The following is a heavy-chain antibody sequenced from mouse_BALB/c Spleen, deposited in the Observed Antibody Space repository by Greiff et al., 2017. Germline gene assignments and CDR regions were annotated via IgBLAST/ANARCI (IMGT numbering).Heavy chain of an antibody. D-gene: IGHD2-14*01. CDR1: GFTFSSYA. CDR3: ARVEDYRYAFAY. J-gene: IGHJ3*01. CDR2: ISSGGSYT. V-gene: IGHV5-9-4*01. Sequence: EVQGVESGGGLVKPGGSLKLSCAASGFTFSSYAMSWVRQSPEKRLEWVAEISSGGSYTYYPDTVTGRFTISRDNAKNTLYLEMSSLRSEDTAMYYCARVEDYRYAFAYGGQRTLVTGSA.